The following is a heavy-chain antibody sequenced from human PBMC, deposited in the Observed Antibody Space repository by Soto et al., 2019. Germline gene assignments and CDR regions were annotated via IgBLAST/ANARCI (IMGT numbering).Heavy chain of an antibody. CDR2: IWYDGSNK. V-gene: IGHV3-33*01. D-gene: IGHD3-10*01. CDR1: GFTFSSYG. J-gene: IGHJ3*02. Sequence: QVQLVESGGGVVQPGRSLRLSCAASGFTFSSYGMHWVRQAPGKGLEWVAVIWYDGSNKYYADSVKGRFTISRDNSKNTLYLQMNSLRAEDTAVYYCAREPYYGSGSYGADLPNDAFDIWGQGTMVTVSS. CDR3: AREPYYGSGSYGADLPNDAFDI.